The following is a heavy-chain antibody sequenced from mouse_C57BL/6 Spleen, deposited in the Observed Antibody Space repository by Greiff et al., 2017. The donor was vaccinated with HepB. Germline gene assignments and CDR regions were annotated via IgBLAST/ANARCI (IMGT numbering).Heavy chain of an antibody. D-gene: IGHD1-1*01. V-gene: IGHV5-4*01. CDR1: GFTFSSYA. CDR3: ARDHYDSLYAMDY. CDR2: ISDGGSYT. Sequence: EVMLVESGGGLVKPGGSLKLSCAASGFTFSSYAMSWVRQTPEKRLEWVATISDGGSYTYYPDNVKGRFTISRDNANNNLYLQMSHLKSEDTAMYYCARDHYDSLYAMDYWGQGTSVTVSS. J-gene: IGHJ4*01.